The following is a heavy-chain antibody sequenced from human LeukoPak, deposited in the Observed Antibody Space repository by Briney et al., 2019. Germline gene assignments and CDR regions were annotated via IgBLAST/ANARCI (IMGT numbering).Heavy chain of an antibody. J-gene: IGHJ6*03. CDR1: GGSISGSY. Sequence: PSETLSLTCTVSGGSISGSYWSWIRQPPGKGLEWIAYMYNSGSTNYNPSLKSRVTISVDTSKNQFSLKLSSVTAADTAVYYCARGVSRYYDILTGYVYYYYMDVWGKGTTVTVSS. CDR3: ARGVSRYYDILTGYVYYYYMDV. CDR2: MYNSGST. D-gene: IGHD3-9*01. V-gene: IGHV4-59*12.